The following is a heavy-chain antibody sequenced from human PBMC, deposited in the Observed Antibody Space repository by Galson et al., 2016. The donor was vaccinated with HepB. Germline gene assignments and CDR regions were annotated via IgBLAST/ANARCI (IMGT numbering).Heavy chain of an antibody. Sequence: SLRLSCAASGFTFRTSWMSWVRQPPGKGQEWVANINPDGSQTYYVDSVKGRFNISKDNAKNSLYLRMNSLRADDTAVYYCARDPMRFAFDLWGQGTMVTVSS. CDR3: ARDPMRFAFDL. CDR2: INPDGSQT. V-gene: IGHV3-7*01. J-gene: IGHJ3*01. CDR1: GFTFRTSW.